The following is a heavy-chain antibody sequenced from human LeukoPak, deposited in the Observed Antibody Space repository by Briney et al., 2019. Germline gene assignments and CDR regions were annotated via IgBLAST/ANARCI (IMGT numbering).Heavy chain of an antibody. CDR1: GFTFSNAW. CDR3: ARDRPITVTTPFDY. CDR2: ISSSSSYI. V-gene: IGHV3-21*01. Sequence: KPGGSLRLSCAASGFTFSNAWMSWVRQAPGKGLEWVSSISSSSSYIYYADSVKGRFTISRDNAKNSLYLQMNSLRAEDTAVYYCARDRPITVTTPFDYWGQGTLVTVSS. J-gene: IGHJ4*02. D-gene: IGHD4-17*01.